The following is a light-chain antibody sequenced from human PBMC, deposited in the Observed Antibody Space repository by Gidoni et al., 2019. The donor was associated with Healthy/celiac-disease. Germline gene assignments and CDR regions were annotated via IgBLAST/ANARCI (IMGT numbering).Light chain of an antibody. CDR3: SSYTSSSTLV. V-gene: IGLV2-14*01. Sequence: QSALTQPPSVSGSPGQSITFPCTGTSSDVGGYNYVSWYHQHPGTAPKLMIYDVSNRPSGVSNRFSGSKSGNTASLTISGLQAEDEADYYCSSYTSSSTLVFGTGTKVTVL. CDR1: SSDVGGYNY. J-gene: IGLJ1*01. CDR2: DVS.